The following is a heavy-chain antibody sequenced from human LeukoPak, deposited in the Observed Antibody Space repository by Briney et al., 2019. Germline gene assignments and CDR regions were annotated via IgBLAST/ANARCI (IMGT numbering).Heavy chain of an antibody. CDR1: GASISSYY. CDR3: ARWFSGPHDY. CDR2: IYHSGST. D-gene: IGHD6-25*01. Sequence: SETLSLTCTVSGASISSYYWNWIRQPPGKELAWIGYIYHSGSTNYNPSLKSRVTMSVDTSKNQFSLRLSSVTAADTAVYYCARWFSGPHDYWGQGTLVTVSS. J-gene: IGHJ4*02. V-gene: IGHV4-59*01.